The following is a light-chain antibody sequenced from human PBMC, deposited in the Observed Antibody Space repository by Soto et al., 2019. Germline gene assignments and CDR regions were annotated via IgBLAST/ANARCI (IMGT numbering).Light chain of an antibody. J-gene: IGKJ2*01. CDR2: GTS. V-gene: IGKV3-20*01. CDR1: QSLSSIY. Sequence: EIVLTQSPGTLSLSPGERATLSCRASQSLSSIYLAWYQQRPGQTPMLLIYGTSTRATGIPDRFSGSGSGTDFTLTISRLEPEDFAVYYCQQYDSSLYTFGQGTKLEIK. CDR3: QQYDSSLYT.